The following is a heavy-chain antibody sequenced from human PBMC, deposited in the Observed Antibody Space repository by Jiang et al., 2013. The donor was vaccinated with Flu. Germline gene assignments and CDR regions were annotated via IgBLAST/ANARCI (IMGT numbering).Heavy chain of an antibody. J-gene: IGHJ6*03. CDR2: ISDNGDTL. CDR3: ARSRSVYGSSGAYYYYFYMDV. Sequence: VQLVESGGGLVKPGGSLRLSCAASGFTFSDYYMTWVRQAPGKGLEWVSYISDNGDTLYYADSVKGRFTISRDNAKNSLHLQMNSLRAEDSAVYYCARSRSVYGSSGAYYYYFYMDVWGKGTTVSVSS. CDR1: GFTFSDYY. V-gene: IGHV3-11*01. D-gene: IGHD5/OR15-5a*01.